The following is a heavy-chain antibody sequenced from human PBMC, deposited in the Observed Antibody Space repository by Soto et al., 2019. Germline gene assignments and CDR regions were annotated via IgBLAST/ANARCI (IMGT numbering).Heavy chain of an antibody. CDR2: IIPIFGTA. CDR3: ASGYYYDSSGYPSPDWFDP. V-gene: IGHV1-69*13. J-gene: IGHJ5*02. D-gene: IGHD3-22*01. CDR1: GGTFSSYA. Sequence: SVKVSCKAPGGTFSSYAISWVRQAPGQGLEWMGGIIPIFGTANYAQKFQGRVTITADESTSTAYMELSSLRSEDTAVYYCASGYYYDSSGYPSPDWFDPWGQGTLVTVSS.